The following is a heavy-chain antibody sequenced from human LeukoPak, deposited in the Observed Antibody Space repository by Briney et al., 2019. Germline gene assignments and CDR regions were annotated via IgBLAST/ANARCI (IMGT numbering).Heavy chain of an antibody. CDR1: GYTLTELS. Sequence: ASVNVSCKVSGYTLTELSMHWVRQAPGKGLEWMGGFDPEDGETIYAQKFQGRVTMTEDTSTDTAYMELSSLRSEDTAVYYCAAVYYYDSSGYYYFDYWGQGTLVTVSS. CDR3: AAVYYYDSSGYYYFDY. D-gene: IGHD3-22*01. J-gene: IGHJ4*02. V-gene: IGHV1-24*01. CDR2: FDPEDGET.